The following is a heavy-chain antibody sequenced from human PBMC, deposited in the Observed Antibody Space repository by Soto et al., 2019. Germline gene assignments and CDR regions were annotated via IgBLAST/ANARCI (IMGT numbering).Heavy chain of an antibody. J-gene: IGHJ4*02. CDR3: ARDPRGWYFDY. V-gene: IGHV4-59*01. CDR1: GGSISSYY. Sequence: PSETLSLTCTVSGGSISSYYWSWIRQPPGKGLEWIGYIYYSGSTNYNPSLKSRVTISVDTSKNQFSLKLSSVTAADTAVYYCARDPRGWYFDYWGQGTLVTVSS. CDR2: IYYSGST. D-gene: IGHD6-19*01.